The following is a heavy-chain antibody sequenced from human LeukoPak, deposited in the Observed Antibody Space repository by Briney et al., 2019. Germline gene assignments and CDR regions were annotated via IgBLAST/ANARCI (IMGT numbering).Heavy chain of an antibody. V-gene: IGHV4-61*01. CDR1: GDPISGYSNYK. CDR3: AREYSAFDY. Sequence: PSETLSLTCTVSGDPISGYSNYKWSWMRQPPGKGLEWIGYIYYHGSTNYNPSLKSRVTFSVDTSKNQFSLKLTSVTAADTAVYYCAREYSAFDYWGQGTLVTVSS. D-gene: IGHD6-13*01. J-gene: IGHJ4*02. CDR2: IYYHGST.